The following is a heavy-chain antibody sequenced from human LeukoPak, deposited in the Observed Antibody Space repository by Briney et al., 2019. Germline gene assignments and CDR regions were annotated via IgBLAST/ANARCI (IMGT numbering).Heavy chain of an antibody. D-gene: IGHD5-24*01. CDR2: IYYSGST. CDR1: GGSISSYY. V-gene: IGHV4-59*01. CDR3: ARVVEMATLLFDP. Sequence: SETLSLTCTVSGGSISSYYWSWIRQPPGKGLEWIGYIYYSGSTNYNPSLKSRVTISVDTSKNQFSLELSSVTAADTAVYYCARVVEMATLLFDPWGQGTLVTVSS. J-gene: IGHJ5*02.